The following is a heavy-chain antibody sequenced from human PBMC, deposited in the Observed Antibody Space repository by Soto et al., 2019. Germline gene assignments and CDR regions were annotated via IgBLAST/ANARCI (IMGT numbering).Heavy chain of an antibody. Sequence: PSETLSLTCTVSGGSISSYYWSWIRQPPGKGLEWIGYIYYSGSTNYNPSLKSRVTTSVDTSKNQFSLKLYSVTAADTALYYCARHKDTSSRYLLPDYWGQGTLVTVSS. V-gene: IGHV4-59*08. J-gene: IGHJ4*02. CDR1: GGSISSYY. CDR2: IYYSGST. CDR3: ARHKDTSSRYLLPDY. D-gene: IGHD6-13*01.